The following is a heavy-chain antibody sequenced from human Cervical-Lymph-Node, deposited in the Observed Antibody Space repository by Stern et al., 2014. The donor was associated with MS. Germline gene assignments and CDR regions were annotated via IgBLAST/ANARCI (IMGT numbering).Heavy chain of an antibody. D-gene: IGHD2-15*01. J-gene: IGHJ6*02. V-gene: IGHV3-74*01. Sequence: QPGGSLRLSCGASGFTFSTYWMHWVRQGPGKVLVWVSRINSGGSSTSYTDSVRGRFTISRDNAKNTVYLQMTSLRAEDTAVYYCARSSGASGDAMDVWGQGTTVTVSS. CDR2: INSGGSST. CDR1: GFTFSTYW. CDR3: ARSSGASGDAMDV.